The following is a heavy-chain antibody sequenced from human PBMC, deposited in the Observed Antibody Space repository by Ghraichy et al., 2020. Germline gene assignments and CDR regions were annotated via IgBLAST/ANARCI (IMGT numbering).Heavy chain of an antibody. J-gene: IGHJ4*02. V-gene: IGHV1-69*04. Sequence: SSVKVSCKASGSTSSTYVIYWVRQAPGQGLEWMGRLIPALGITHYAQKFQGRVTITADRSTSTTYMELSGLISGDTAVYYCARDLTSEVGAYWGQGTLVIVSP. CDR2: LIPALGIT. D-gene: IGHD1-26*01. CDR1: GSTSSTYV. CDR3: ARDLTSEVGAY.